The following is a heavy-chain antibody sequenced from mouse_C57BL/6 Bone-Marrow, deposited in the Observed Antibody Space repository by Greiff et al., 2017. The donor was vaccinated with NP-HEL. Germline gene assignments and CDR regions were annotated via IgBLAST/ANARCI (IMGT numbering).Heavy chain of an antibody. D-gene: IGHD3-2*02. CDR2: IYPGDGDT. Sequence: VKLQQSGPELVKPGASVKISCKASGYAFSSSWMNWVKQRPGKGLEWIGRIYPGDGDTNYNGKFKGKATMTADKSSSTAYMQLSSLTSEDSAVYFCARSGDSSGYVDYWGQGTSVTVSA. CDR1: GYAFSSSW. V-gene: IGHV1-82*01. J-gene: IGHJ4*01. CDR3: ARSGDSSGYVDY.